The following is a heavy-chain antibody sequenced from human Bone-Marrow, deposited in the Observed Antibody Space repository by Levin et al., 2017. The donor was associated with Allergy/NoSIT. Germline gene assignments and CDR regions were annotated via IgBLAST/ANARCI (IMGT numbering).Heavy chain of an antibody. J-gene: IGHJ4*02. Sequence: ASVKVSCKASGYTFTDYFLHWVRQAPGQGLEWMGWINPNTGETNYAQKFQGRVTLTRDASINTSYMDLSSLRSDDTAVYYCAREHCYSVECYRGRFGIWGQGTLVTGSS. CDR2: INPNTGET. D-gene: IGHD1-26*01. CDR1: GYTFTDYF. V-gene: IGHV1-2*02. CDR3: AREHCYSVECYRGRFGI.